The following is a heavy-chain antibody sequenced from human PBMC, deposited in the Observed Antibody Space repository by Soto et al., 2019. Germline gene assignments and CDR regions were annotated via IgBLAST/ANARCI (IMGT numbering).Heavy chain of an antibody. CDR2: INHRGST. D-gene: IGHD2-2*01. Sequence: QVQLQKWGAGLLKPSETLSLTCVVYGGSFSGYYWSWIRQSPGKGLEWIGGINHRGSTNYNPSLESRVTISVDTSKNQFSLKLPSVTAADTAMYYCARDGFCTSTTCRVGNWFDPWGQGTLVTVSS. CDR1: GGSFSGYY. CDR3: ARDGFCTSTTCRVGNWFDP. V-gene: IGHV4-34*01. J-gene: IGHJ5*02.